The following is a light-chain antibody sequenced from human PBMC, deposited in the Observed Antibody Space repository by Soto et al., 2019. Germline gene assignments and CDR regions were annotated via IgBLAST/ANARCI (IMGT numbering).Light chain of an antibody. CDR3: QQSYNTPVT. Sequence: DIPMTQSPSSLSASVGDRVTITCRASQTISSYLNWYQQKPRKAPKLLIYASTTLQSGVPSRFSGSGSGTDFTLTISSVQPEDFATYYCQQSYNTPVTFGQGTRLEIK. J-gene: IGKJ5*01. V-gene: IGKV1-39*01. CDR2: AST. CDR1: QTISSY.